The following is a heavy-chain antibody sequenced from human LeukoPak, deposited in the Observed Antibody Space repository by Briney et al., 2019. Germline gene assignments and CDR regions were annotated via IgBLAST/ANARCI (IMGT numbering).Heavy chain of an antibody. D-gene: IGHD6-19*01. Sequence: GGSLRLSCAASGFTFSDYYMSWIRQAPWKGLEWVSYISSSSSYTNYADSVKGRFTISRDNSKNTLYLQMNSLRAEDTAVYYCARGYRARAVAGTVDYWGQGTLVTVSS. CDR3: ARGYRARAVAGTVDY. CDR1: GFTFSDYY. CDR2: ISSSSSYT. V-gene: IGHV3-11*05. J-gene: IGHJ4*02.